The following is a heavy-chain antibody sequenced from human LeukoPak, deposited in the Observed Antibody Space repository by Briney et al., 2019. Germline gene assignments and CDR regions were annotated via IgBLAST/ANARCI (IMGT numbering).Heavy chain of an antibody. CDR1: GCSISSSSYY. Sequence: SETLSLTFTVTGCSISSSSYYWGWIRQPPGKGLECVGSIYYSGSTYYHLSLKSRVSISVDTSKIQCPLKLSSVAAADTAVYYCGGHLWFGELALDYWGQGTLVTVSS. D-gene: IGHD3-10*01. V-gene: IGHV4-39*01. CDR2: IYYSGST. J-gene: IGHJ4*02. CDR3: GGHLWFGELALDY.